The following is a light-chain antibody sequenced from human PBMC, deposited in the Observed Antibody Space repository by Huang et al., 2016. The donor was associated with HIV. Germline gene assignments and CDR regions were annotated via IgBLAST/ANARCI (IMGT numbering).Light chain of an antibody. CDR1: QSHLRSNGYNY. Sequence: DIVMTQSPLSLPVTPGEPASISCKSSQSHLRSNGYNYLDWYQQKPGQAPQLLIYLGANRGSGVPGRFRGGGSGTYCTLKISRVEAEDVGVYYCMQVLQTPRTFGQGTKVEIK. V-gene: IGKV2-28*01. J-gene: IGKJ1*01. CDR2: LGA. CDR3: MQVLQTPRT.